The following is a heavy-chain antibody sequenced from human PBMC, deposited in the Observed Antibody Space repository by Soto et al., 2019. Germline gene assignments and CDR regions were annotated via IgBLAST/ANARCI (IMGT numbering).Heavy chain of an antibody. CDR1: GGSISSGDYY. CDR2: IYYSGST. V-gene: IGHV4-30-4*01. J-gene: IGHJ5*02. CDR3: ARGVNYYDSSGSSWFDP. D-gene: IGHD3-22*01. Sequence: SETLSLTCTVSGGSISSGDYYWSWIRQPPGKGLEWIGYIYYSGSTYYNPSLKSRVTISVDTSKNQFSLKLSSVTAADTAVYYCARGVNYYDSSGSSWFDPWGQGALVTVSS.